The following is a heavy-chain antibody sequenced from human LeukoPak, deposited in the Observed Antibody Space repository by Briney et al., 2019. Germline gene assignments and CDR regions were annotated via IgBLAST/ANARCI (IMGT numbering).Heavy chain of an antibody. CDR1: GGSIRSYY. CDR3: AMNPGYPYYYYMDV. V-gene: IGHV4-4*07. CDR2: INTSGST. D-gene: IGHD5-18*01. Sequence: SETLSLTCTVSGGSIRSYYWSWIRQSAGKGLEWIGRINTSGSTNYNPSLKSRVTMLVDTSKNQFSLKLSSMTAADTAVYYCAMNPGYPYYYYMDVWGKGTTVTVSS. J-gene: IGHJ6*03.